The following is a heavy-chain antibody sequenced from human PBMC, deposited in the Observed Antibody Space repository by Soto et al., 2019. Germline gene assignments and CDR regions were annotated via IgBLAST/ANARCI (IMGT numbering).Heavy chain of an antibody. D-gene: IGHD3-9*01. J-gene: IGHJ4*02. CDR1: GFTFSSYG. CDR3: AKDLRYYDILTGYYKYYFDY. Sequence: GGSLRLSCAASGFTFSSYGMHWVRQAPGKGLEWVAVISYDGSNKYYADSVKGRFTISRDNSKNTLYLQMNSLRAEDTAVYYCAKDLRYYDILTGYYKYYFDYCXQGTLVTVSS. V-gene: IGHV3-30*18. CDR2: ISYDGSNK.